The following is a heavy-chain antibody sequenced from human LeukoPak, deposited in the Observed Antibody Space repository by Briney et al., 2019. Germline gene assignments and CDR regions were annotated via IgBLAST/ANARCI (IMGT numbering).Heavy chain of an antibody. V-gene: IGHV3-30*18. CDR1: GFTFSSYG. D-gene: IGHD5-12*01. J-gene: IGHJ6*02. CDR2: ISYDGSNK. Sequence: GGSLRLSCAASGFTFSSYGMHWVRQAPGKGLEWVAVISYDGSNKYYADSVKGRFTISRDNCKNTLYLQMNSLRAEDTAVYYCAKALGGYSGYDPYYYYGMDVWGQGTTVTVSS. CDR3: AKALGGYSGYDPYYYYGMDV.